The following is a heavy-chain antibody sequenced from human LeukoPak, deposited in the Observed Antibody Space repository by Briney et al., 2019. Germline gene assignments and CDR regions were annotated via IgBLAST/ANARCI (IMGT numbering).Heavy chain of an antibody. CDR1: GGSFSGYY. D-gene: IGHD1-1*01. V-gene: IGHV4-34*01. CDR3: ARGLLERRDYYYYGMDV. J-gene: IGHJ6*04. CDR2: INHSGST. Sequence: PSETLSLTCAVYGGSFSGYYWSWIRQPPGKGLEWLGEINHSGSTNYNPSLKSRVTISVDTSKNQFSLKLSSVTAADTAVYYCARGLLERRDYYYYGMDVWGKGTTVTVSS.